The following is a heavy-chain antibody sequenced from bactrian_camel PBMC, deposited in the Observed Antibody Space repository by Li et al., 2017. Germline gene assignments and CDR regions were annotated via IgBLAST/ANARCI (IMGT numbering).Heavy chain of an antibody. D-gene: IGHD8*01. Sequence: HVQLVESGGGSVEAGGSVRLSCAASGMIYSIGCMGWFRRAPGKEREGVATIYTGSNKTYYANSVKGRFTISQDEAKNTVYLQMNNLKPEDTAMYYCAADVGSMSGNCQPNYWGQGTQVTVS. CDR2: IYTGSNKT. J-gene: IGHJ4*01. CDR1: GMIYSIGC. CDR3: AADVGSMSGNCQPNY. V-gene: IGHV3S54*01.